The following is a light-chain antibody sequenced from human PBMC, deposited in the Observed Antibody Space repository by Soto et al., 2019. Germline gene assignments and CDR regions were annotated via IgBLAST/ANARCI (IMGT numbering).Light chain of an antibody. CDR2: NNN. Sequence: QSVLTQPPSASGTPGQRVTISCSGSTSNIGTNSVNWYQHLPGTAPKLLIYNNNQRPSGVPDRFSGSKSGTSASLAISGLQSEDEADYYCAAWDDSLTGPVFGTGTKLTVL. CDR3: AAWDDSLTGPV. V-gene: IGLV1-44*01. CDR1: TSNIGTNS. J-gene: IGLJ1*01.